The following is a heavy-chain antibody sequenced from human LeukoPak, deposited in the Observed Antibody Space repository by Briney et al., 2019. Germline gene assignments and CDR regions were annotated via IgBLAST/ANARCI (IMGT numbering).Heavy chain of an antibody. CDR2: INHSGST. CDR3: ARRRVGTTFYYYYYMDV. CDR1: GGSFSGYY. Sequence: SETLSLTCAVYGGSFSGYYWSWIRQPPGKGLEWIGEINHSGSTNHNPSLKSRVTISVDTSKNQFPLKLSSVTAADTAVYYCARRRVGTTFYYYYYMDVWGKGTTVTISS. J-gene: IGHJ6*03. D-gene: IGHD1-26*01. V-gene: IGHV4-34*01.